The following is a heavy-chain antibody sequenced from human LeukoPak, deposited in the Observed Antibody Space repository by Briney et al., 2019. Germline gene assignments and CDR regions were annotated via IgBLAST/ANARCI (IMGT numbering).Heavy chain of an antibody. D-gene: IGHD5-18*01. Sequence: ASVKVSCKASGYTFTSYDINWVRQDTGQGLEWMGWMNPNSGNTGYAQKFQGRVTITRNTSISTAYMELSSLRSEDTAVYYCARGPSGEDTAQIHFDYWGQGTLVTVSS. CDR3: ARGPSGEDTAQIHFDY. CDR2: MNPNSGNT. V-gene: IGHV1-8*03. CDR1: GYTFTSYD. J-gene: IGHJ4*02.